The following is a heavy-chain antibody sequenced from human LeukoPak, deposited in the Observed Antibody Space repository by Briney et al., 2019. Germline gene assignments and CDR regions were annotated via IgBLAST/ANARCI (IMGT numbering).Heavy chain of an antibody. CDR1: GYSFTSYW. V-gene: IGHV5-51*01. D-gene: IGHD6-13*01. Sequence: GESLMISCKGSGYSFTSYWIGWVRQMPGKGLEWMGIIYPGDSDTRYSPSFQGQVTISADKSISTTYLQWSSLKASDTAMYYCARRLAAADFDYWGQGTLVTVSS. CDR3: ARRLAAADFDY. CDR2: IYPGDSDT. J-gene: IGHJ4*02.